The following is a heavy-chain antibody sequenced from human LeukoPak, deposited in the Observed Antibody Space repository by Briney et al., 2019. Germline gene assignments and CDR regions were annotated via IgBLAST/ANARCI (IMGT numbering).Heavy chain of an antibody. V-gene: IGHV3-48*03. CDR3: ARVPPNGDYWWTYYYYYYMDV. D-gene: IGHD4-17*01. Sequence: GGSLRLSCAASGFTFSSYEMNWVRQAPGKGLEWVSYISSSGSTIYYADSVKGRFTISRDNAKNSLYLQMNSLRAEDTAVYYCARVPPNGDYWWTYYYYYYMDVWGKGTTVTVSS. J-gene: IGHJ6*03. CDR2: ISSSGSTI. CDR1: GFTFSSYE.